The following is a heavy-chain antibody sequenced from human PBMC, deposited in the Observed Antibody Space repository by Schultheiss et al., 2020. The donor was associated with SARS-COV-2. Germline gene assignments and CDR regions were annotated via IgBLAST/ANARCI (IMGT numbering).Heavy chain of an antibody. V-gene: IGHV3-33*08. CDR1: GFTFSNAW. CDR3: ARASEFFLDV. J-gene: IGHJ6*04. D-gene: IGHD3-3*01. CDR2: IWYDGINK. Sequence: GGSLRLSCAASGFTFSNAWMHWVRQAPGKGLEWVAVIWYDGINKYYGDSVKGRFTISRDNSKNTMYLQMNSLRAEDTAVYYCARASEFFLDVWGKGTTVTVSS.